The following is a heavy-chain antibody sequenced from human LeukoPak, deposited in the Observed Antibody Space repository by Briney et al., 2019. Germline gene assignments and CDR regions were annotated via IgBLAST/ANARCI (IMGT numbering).Heavy chain of an antibody. D-gene: IGHD2-2*01. Sequence: GGSLRLSCAASGFTFNEYGMSWVRQLPGKGLEWVSGINWKGDIGYADSVEGRFTISRDNAKNSLYLQMNSLRVEDTALYYCARDLKRVAPVQPPEFDHRGQGTLVTVSS. V-gene: IGHV3-20*04. CDR1: GFTFNEYG. CDR3: ARDLKRVAPVQPPEFDH. CDR2: INWKGDI. J-gene: IGHJ4*02.